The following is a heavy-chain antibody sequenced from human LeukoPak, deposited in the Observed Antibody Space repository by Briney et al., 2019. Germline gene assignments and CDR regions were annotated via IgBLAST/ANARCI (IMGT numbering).Heavy chain of an antibody. V-gene: IGHV3-23*01. Sequence: PGGSLRLSCAASGFTFSNYAMTWVRQTPGKGLEWVSAISGSGGYTYYADSVKGRFTISRDNSKNTLYLQMNSLTADGTAVYYCAKDPTAPGTAEYFQHWGQGTLVTVSS. CDR1: GFTFSNYA. J-gene: IGHJ1*01. CDR3: AKDPTAPGTAEYFQH. D-gene: IGHD5-18*01. CDR2: ISGSGGYT.